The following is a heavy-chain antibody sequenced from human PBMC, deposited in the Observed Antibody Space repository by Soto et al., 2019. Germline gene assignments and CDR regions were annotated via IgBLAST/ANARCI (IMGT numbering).Heavy chain of an antibody. CDR1: VGTFSSYA. V-gene: IGHV1-69*13. J-gene: IGHJ6*02. D-gene: IGHD3-3*01. Sequence: SVKVSCKASVGTFSSYAISWVRQAPGQGLEWMGGIIPIFGTANYAQKFQGRVTITADESTSTAYMELSSLRSEDTAVYYCAAGGFGVVINYYYYGMDVWGQGTTVTVSS. CDR2: IIPIFGTA. CDR3: AAGGFGVVINYYYYGMDV.